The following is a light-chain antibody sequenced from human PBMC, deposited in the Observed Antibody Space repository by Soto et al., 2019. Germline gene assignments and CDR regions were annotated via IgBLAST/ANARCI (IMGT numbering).Light chain of an antibody. J-gene: IGKJ4*01. CDR3: QQYNTYPLT. CDR1: QSISSW. CDR2: DAS. V-gene: IGKV1-5*01. Sequence: DIQMTQSPSTLSASVGDRVTITCRASQSISSWLAWYQQKPGKVPKLLIYDASSLQSGVPSRFSGSGSGTEFTLTISSLQPDDIATYFCQQYNTYPLTFGGGTKVDI.